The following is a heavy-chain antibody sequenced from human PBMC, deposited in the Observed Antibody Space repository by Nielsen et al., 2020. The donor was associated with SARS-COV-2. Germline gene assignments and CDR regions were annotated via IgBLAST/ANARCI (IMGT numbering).Heavy chain of an antibody. V-gene: IGHV3-33*01. CDR1: GFTFSSYG. Sequence: GGSLRLSCAASGFTFSSYGMHWVRQAPGKGLEWVAVIWYDGSNKYYADSVKGRFTISRDNSKNTLYLQMNSLRAEDTAVYYCARDRGSTGYDELDYWGQGTLVTVSS. CDR2: IWYDGSNK. J-gene: IGHJ4*02. D-gene: IGHD5-12*01. CDR3: ARDRGSTGYDELDY.